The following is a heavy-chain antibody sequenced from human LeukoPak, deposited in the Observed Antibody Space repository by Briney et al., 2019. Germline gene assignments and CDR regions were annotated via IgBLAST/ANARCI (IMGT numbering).Heavy chain of an antibody. CDR2: IIPIFGTA. CDR3: ASESQYYYGSGSYWYPYYYYMDV. CDR1: GGTFSSYA. V-gene: IGHV1-69*05. J-gene: IGHJ6*03. D-gene: IGHD3-10*01. Sequence: ASVKVSCKASGGTFSSYAISWVRQAPGQGLEWMGGIIPIFGTANYAQKFQGRVTITTDESTSTAYMELSSLRSEDTAVYYCASESQYYYGSGSYWYPYYYYMDVWGKGTTVTVSS.